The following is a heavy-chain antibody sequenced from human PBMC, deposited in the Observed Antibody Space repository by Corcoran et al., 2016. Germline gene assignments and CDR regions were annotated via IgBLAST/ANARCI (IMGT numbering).Heavy chain of an antibody. Sequence: QVQLVQSGAEVKKPGSSVKVSCKASGGTFSSYAISWVRQAPGQGLEWMGGIIPIFGTANYAQKFQGRVTITADESTSTAYMELSSLRSEDTAVYYCARDQSPSLDYYDSSGYPYWGQGTLVTVSS. D-gene: IGHD3-22*01. CDR1: GGTFSSYA. CDR2: IIPIFGTA. CDR3: ARDQSPSLDYYDSSGYPY. V-gene: IGHV1-69*01. J-gene: IGHJ4*02.